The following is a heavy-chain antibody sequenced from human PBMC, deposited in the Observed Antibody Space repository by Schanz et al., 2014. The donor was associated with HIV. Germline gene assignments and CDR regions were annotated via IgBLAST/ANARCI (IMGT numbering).Heavy chain of an antibody. CDR1: GFTFRTYG. J-gene: IGHJ3*01. CDR2: ITYDGSNK. V-gene: IGHV3-30*18. Sequence: QVQLVESGGGVVQPGRSLRLSCAASGFTFRTYGMHWVRQAPGKGLEWGAVITYDGSNKYYADSVKGRFTISRDNSKNTLYLQMNSLRAEDTAVYYCAKEVDCSSASCYTYGTYDAFDFWGQGTMVIVSS. D-gene: IGHD2-2*02. CDR3: AKEVDCSSASCYTYGTYDAFDF.